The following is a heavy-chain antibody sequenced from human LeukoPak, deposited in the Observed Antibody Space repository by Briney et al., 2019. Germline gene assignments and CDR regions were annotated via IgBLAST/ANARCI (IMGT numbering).Heavy chain of an antibody. CDR2: TSSDGRSI. CDR1: GFTFSSYW. CDR3: AREGLYCSNGVCFRAAFDS. Sequence: GGSLRLSCAASGFTFSSYWMHWVRHVPGKGLVWVSRTSSDGRSIAYADSVKGRFTISRDNAKNTLCLQMNSLRAEDTAVYYCAREGLYCSNGVCFRAAFDSWGQGTLATVSS. J-gene: IGHJ4*02. D-gene: IGHD2-8*01. V-gene: IGHV3-74*01.